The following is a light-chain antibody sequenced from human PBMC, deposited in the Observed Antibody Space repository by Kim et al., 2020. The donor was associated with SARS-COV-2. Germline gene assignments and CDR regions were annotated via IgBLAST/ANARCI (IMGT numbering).Light chain of an antibody. CDR3: QTWGTGIRV. V-gene: IGLV4-69*01. CDR1: SGHSSYA. Sequence: QLVLTQSPSASASLGASVKLTCTLSSGHSSYAIAWHQQQPERGPRYLMNVNSDGSHSKGDGIPDRFSGSSSGAEHYLTISSLQSEDEADYYCQTWGTGIRVFGGGTQLTV. J-gene: IGLJ3*02. CDR2: VNSDGSH.